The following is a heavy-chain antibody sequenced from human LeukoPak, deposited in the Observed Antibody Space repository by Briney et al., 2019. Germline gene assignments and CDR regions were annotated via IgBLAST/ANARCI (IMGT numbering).Heavy chain of an antibody. CDR3: TKYDYGDYLSGL. V-gene: IGHV3-49*04. D-gene: IGHD4-17*01. J-gene: IGHJ4*02. Sequence: GGSLRLSCTASGFTFGDYAMSWVRQAPGKGLEWVSFIRSKAYGGTTEYAASVKGRFAISRDDSKNIAYLQMNSLKTEDTAVYYCTKYDYGDYLSGLWGQGTLVTVSS. CDR1: GFTFGDYA. CDR2: IRSKAYGGTT.